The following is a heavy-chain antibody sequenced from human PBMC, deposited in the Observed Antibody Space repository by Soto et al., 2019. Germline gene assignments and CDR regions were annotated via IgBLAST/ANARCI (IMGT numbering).Heavy chain of an antibody. D-gene: IGHD1-26*01. CDR1: GFTFDDYT. CDR3: AKEGGGSYFLFWYTHLYVMDV. V-gene: IGHV3-43*01. J-gene: IGHJ6*02. Sequence: EVQLVESGGVVVQPGGSLRLSCAASGFTFDDYTMHWVRHAPGKGLEWVSLISWDGGSTYYADSVKGRFTISRANSKNSLYLQMNSLRTEDTVLYYCAKEGGGSYFLFWYTHLYVMDVWGQGTTVTVSS. CDR2: ISWDGGST.